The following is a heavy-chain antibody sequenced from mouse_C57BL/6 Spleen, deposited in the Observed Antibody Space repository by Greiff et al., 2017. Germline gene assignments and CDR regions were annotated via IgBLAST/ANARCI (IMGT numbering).Heavy chain of an antibody. D-gene: IGHD2-5*01. Sequence: QVQLKHSGPELVKPGASVKISCKASGYAFSSSWMNWVKQRPGKGLEWIGRIYPGDGDTNYNGKFKGKATLTADKSSSTAYMQLSSLPSEDSAVYFCARRGYSKEDAMDYWGQGTSVTVSS. CDR3: ARRGYSKEDAMDY. J-gene: IGHJ4*01. V-gene: IGHV1-82*01. CDR1: GYAFSSSW. CDR2: IYPGDGDT.